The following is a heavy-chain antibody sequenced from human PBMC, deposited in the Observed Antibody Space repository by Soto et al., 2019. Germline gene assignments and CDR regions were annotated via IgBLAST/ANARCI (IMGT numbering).Heavy chain of an antibody. CDR1: GGSINDYY. CDR3: AISRGYDSSGPTLNPDAFDI. CDR2: IYYSGST. D-gene: IGHD3-22*01. J-gene: IGHJ3*02. Sequence: SETLSLTCTVSGGSINDYYWNWIRKPPGKGLEWIGYIYYSGSTNYNPSLKSRVTISVDTSKNQFSLKLSSVTAADTAVYYCAISRGYDSSGPTLNPDAFDIWGQGTMVTV. V-gene: IGHV4-59*01.